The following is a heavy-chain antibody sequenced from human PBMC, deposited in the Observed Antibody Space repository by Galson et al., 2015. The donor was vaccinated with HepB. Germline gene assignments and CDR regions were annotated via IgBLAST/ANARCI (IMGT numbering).Heavy chain of an antibody. CDR2: IIPIFGTA. CDR3: ARAGRAVVVPAASYFDY. J-gene: IGHJ4*02. CDR1: GGTFSSYA. V-gene: IGHV1-69*13. D-gene: IGHD2-2*01. Sequence: SVKVSCKASGGTFSSYAISWVRQAPGQGLEWMGGIIPIFGTANYAQKFQGRVTITVDESTSTAYMELSSLRSEDTAVYYCARAGRAVVVPAASYFDYWGQGTLVTISS.